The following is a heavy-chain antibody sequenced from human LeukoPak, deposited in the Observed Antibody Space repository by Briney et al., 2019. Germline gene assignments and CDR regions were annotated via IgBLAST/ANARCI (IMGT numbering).Heavy chain of an antibody. Sequence: SETLSLTCTVSGGSISSSSYYWGWIRQPPGKGLEWIGSIYYSGSTYYNPSLKSRVTISVDTSKNQFSLKLSSVTAADTAVYYCARGERWLQLYWFDPWGQGTLVTVSS. V-gene: IGHV4-39*07. CDR3: ARGERWLQLYWFDP. CDR2: IYYSGST. D-gene: IGHD5-24*01. CDR1: GGSISSSSYY. J-gene: IGHJ5*02.